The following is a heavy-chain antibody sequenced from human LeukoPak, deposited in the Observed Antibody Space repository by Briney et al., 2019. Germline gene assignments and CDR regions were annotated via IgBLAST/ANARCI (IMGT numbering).Heavy chain of an antibody. CDR2: IYSGGST. CDR3: ARVGEGYYFDY. V-gene: IGHV3-53*01. D-gene: IGHD2-21*01. J-gene: IGHJ4*02. CDR1: GFTVSSNY. Sequence: GGSLRLSCAASGFTVSSNYMSCVRQAPGKGLEWVSVIYSGGSTYYADSVKGRFTISRDNSKNTLYLQMNSLRAEDTAVYYCARVGEGYYFDYWGQGTLVTVSS.